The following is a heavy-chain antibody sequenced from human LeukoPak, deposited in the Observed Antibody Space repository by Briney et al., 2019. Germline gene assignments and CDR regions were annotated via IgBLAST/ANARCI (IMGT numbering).Heavy chain of an antibody. V-gene: IGHV1-2*02. D-gene: IGHD1-14*01. CDR3: ATGPGGPNPEFDY. Sequence: GASVKVSCKASGYTFTGYYMHWVRQAPGQGLEWMGWINPNCGGTNYAQKFQGRVTMTRDTSISTSYMELSRLRSDDTAVYYCATGPGGPNPEFDYWGQGTLVTVSS. CDR1: GYTFTGYY. J-gene: IGHJ4*02. CDR2: INPNCGGT.